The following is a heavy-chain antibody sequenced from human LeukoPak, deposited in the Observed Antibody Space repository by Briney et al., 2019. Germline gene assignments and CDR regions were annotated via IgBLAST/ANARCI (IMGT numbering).Heavy chain of an antibody. J-gene: IGHJ4*02. CDR3: AKGSSGYFFDL. CDR1: GFTFSDYA. CDR2: ITGGGRT. Sequence: GGSLRLSCAASGFTFSDYAMSWVRQAPGKGPEWVSAITGGGRTYYADSVKGRFTISRDSSKNTLFLQMNSLRAEDTALYYCAKGSSGYFFDLWGQGTLVTVSS. D-gene: IGHD3-22*01. V-gene: IGHV3-23*01.